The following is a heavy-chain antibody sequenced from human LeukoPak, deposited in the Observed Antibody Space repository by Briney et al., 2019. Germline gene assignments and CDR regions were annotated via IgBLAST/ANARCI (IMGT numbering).Heavy chain of an antibody. Sequence: SQTLSLTCAISGASVSSNGAAWNWIRQSPLRGLEWLGRTYYRSKWYDDYAVSVKGRITINADTSKNQFSLQLSSVTPEDTAVYYCARDLESGSYEHYFDYWGQGTLVTVTS. CDR2: TYYRSKWYD. J-gene: IGHJ4*02. V-gene: IGHV6-1*01. CDR3: ARDLESGSYEHYFDY. D-gene: IGHD1-26*01. CDR1: GASVSSNGAA.